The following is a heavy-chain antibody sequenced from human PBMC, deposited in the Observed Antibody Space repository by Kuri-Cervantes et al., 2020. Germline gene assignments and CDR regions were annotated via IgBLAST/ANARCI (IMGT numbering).Heavy chain of an antibody. CDR3: AKPDYGDYPNYFDS. CDR2: IRSDGNNK. V-gene: IGHV3-30*02. CDR1: GFIFSSYT. D-gene: IGHD4-17*01. J-gene: IGHJ4*02. Sequence: GGSLRLSCAASGFIFSSYTMHWVRQAPGKGLEWVAFIRSDGNNKYYADSVKGRFTISRDNSKNTLYLQMNSLRVEDTAVYSCAKPDYGDYPNYFDSWGQGTLVTVSS.